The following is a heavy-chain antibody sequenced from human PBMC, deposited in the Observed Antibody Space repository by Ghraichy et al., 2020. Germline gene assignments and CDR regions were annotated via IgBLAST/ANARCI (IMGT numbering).Heavy chain of an antibody. CDR3: ASTPLTELVYLPFDY. Sequence: SETLSLTCTVSGGSISSYYWSWIRQPPGKGLEWIGYIYYSGSTNYNPSLKSRVTISVDTSKNQFSLKLSSVTAADTAVYYCASTPLTELVYLPFDYWGQGTLVTVSS. J-gene: IGHJ4*02. D-gene: IGHD6-6*01. CDR2: IYYSGST. CDR1: GGSISSYY. V-gene: IGHV4-59*01.